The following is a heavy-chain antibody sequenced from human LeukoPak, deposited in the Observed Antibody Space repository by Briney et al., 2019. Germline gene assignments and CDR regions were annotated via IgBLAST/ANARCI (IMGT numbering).Heavy chain of an antibody. Sequence: PGGSLRLSCAASGFTFSSYSMNWVRQPPGQGLEWIGEVSLTGETNYNPSLNGRVTMSLDGSRNQLSLTLTSVTAADTAIYYCSRESGAFCPFGYWGQGTLVIVPP. V-gene: IGHV4-4*02. CDR3: SRESGAFCPFGY. CDR2: VSLTGET. D-gene: IGHD1-26*01. J-gene: IGHJ4*02. CDR1: GFTFSSYSM.